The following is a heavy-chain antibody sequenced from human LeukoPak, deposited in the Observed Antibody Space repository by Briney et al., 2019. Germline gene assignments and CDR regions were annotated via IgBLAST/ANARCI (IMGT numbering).Heavy chain of an antibody. CDR1: GFTFSDYY. J-gene: IGHJ6*02. CDR2: ISYDGSNK. Sequence: QAGGSLRLSCAASGFTFSDYYMSWIRQAPGKGLEWVAVISYDGSNKYYADSVKGRFTISRDNSKNTLYLQMNSLRAEDTAVYYCAKDLKYSSSLYYYYYYGMDVWGQGTTVTVSS. CDR3: AKDLKYSSSLYYYYYYGMDV. D-gene: IGHD6-13*01. V-gene: IGHV3-30*18.